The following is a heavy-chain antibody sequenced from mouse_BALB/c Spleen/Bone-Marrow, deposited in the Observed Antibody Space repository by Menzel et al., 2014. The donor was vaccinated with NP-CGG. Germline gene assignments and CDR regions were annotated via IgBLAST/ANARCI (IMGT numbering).Heavy chain of an antibody. J-gene: IGHJ4*01. CDR2: ICSGGSYT. Sequence: LMDSGGELVKPGWSLKISCKASGYTFSNYAMSWVRQSPEKGLEWVAEICSGGSYTYYPDSVTGRFPISRDNAKNTLYLEMSSLRAEDTALYYCAREGYDGQMDYWGQGTSVTVSS. D-gene: IGHD2-2*01. V-gene: IGHV5-9-4*01. CDR3: AREGYDGQMDY. CDR1: GYTFSNYA.